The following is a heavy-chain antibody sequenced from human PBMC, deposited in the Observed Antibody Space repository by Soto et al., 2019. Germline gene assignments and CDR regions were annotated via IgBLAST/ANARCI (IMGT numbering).Heavy chain of an antibody. V-gene: IGHV1-8*01. CDR1: GYTFTSYD. CDR2: MNPNSGNT. Sequence: ASVKVSCKASGYTFTSYDINWVRQATGQGLEWTGWMNPNSGNTGYAQKFQGRVTMTRNTSISTAYMELSSLRAEDTAVYYCAKVGPYDSGSYMFRYNWFGPWGPGTLVTVSS. J-gene: IGHJ5*02. D-gene: IGHD3-10*01. CDR3: AKVGPYDSGSYMFRYNWFGP.